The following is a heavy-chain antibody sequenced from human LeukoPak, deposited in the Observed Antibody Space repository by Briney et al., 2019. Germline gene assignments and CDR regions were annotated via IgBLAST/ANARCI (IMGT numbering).Heavy chain of an antibody. CDR1: GFTFSSYS. CDR3: ARRHTYGYGLDY. D-gene: IGHD5-18*01. V-gene: IGHV3-21*04. J-gene: IGHJ4*02. CDR2: ISSSSSYI. Sequence: PGGSLRLSCAASGFTFSSYSMNWVRQAPGKGLEWVSSISSSSSYIYYADSVKGRFTISRDNAKNSLYLQMNSLRAEDTAVYYCARRHTYGYGLDYWGQGTLVTVSS.